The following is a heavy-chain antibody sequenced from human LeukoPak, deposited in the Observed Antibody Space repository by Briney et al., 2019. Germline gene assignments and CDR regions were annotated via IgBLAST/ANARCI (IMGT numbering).Heavy chain of an antibody. D-gene: IGHD2-2*01. Sequence: SETLSLTCTDSGDSISSSRHSWGWIRQPPGKGLEWIGSISYSGSTYYNPSLKTRVTMSVDTSENQFSLKLSSVTAADSTVYYCVRIYCTSTSCYGDSYYGMDVWGQGTTVTVSS. V-gene: IGHV4-39*01. CDR2: ISYSGST. CDR1: GDSISSSRHS. J-gene: IGHJ6*02. CDR3: VRIYCTSTSCYGDSYYGMDV.